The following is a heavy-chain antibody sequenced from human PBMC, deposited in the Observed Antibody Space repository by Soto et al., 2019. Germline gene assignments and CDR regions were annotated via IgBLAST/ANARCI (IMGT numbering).Heavy chain of an antibody. Sequence: SVKVSCKASGGTFSSYAISWVRQAPGQGLEWMGGIIPIFGTANYAQKFQGRVTITADESTSTAYMELSSLRSEDTAVYYCARTRGYSYGPHQRGRDYFDYWGQGTLVTVSS. CDR1: GGTFSSYA. V-gene: IGHV1-69*13. CDR3: ARTRGYSYGPHQRGRDYFDY. J-gene: IGHJ4*02. CDR2: IIPIFGTA. D-gene: IGHD5-18*01.